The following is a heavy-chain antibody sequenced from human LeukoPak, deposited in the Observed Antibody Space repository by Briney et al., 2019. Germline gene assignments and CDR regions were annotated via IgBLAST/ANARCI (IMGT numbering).Heavy chain of an antibody. CDR3: YTSITDY. Sequence: GGSLRLSRAASGFNVNNAWMSWVRQAPGKGLEWVGSIRSKIDGGATDYAAPVKGRFTISRDDSKNTLYLQINSLKIEDTAMYYCYTSITDYWGQGTLVTVSS. CDR2: IRSKIDGGAT. D-gene: IGHD2-21*01. V-gene: IGHV3-15*07. J-gene: IGHJ4*02. CDR1: GFNVNNAW.